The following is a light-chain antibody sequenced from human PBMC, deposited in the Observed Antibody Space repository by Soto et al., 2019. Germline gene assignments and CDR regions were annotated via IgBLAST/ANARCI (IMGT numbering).Light chain of an antibody. CDR3: QQYNKWPLT. V-gene: IGKV3-15*01. Sequence: ETXMTHSAATLXVSPGGRGSLXCRASQSVSSHFGWCQQKTGEARRHLIFGASTRAHGSPARFSCSGSATAFTRTISSLQSDDFAVYYCQQYNKWPLTFGGGTKVDIK. J-gene: IGKJ4*01. CDR2: GAS. CDR1: QSVSSH.